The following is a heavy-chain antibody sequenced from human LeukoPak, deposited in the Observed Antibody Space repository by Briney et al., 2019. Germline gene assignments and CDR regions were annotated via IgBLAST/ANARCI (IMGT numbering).Heavy chain of an antibody. J-gene: IGHJ4*02. V-gene: IGHV4-59*01. CDR3: AREGRDGYKFDY. Sequence: SETLSLTCTVSGGSISSYYWSWIRQSPAKGLEWIGYIYYSGSTNYSPSLKSRVTISVDSSKNQFSLKLSSVTAADTAVYYCAREGRDGYKFDYWGQGTLVTVSS. CDR2: IYYSGST. D-gene: IGHD5-24*01. CDR1: GGSISSYY.